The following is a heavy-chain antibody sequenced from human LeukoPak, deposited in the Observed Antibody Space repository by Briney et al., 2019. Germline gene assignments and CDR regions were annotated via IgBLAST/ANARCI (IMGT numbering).Heavy chain of an antibody. CDR3: AKDTSGGDQPLLYPSYFDY. J-gene: IGHJ4*02. CDR2: ISWNSGSI. CDR1: GFTFDDYA. Sequence: GGSLRLSCAASGFTFDDYAMHWVRQAPGKGLEWVSGISWNSGSIGYADSVKGRFTISRDNAKNSLYLQMNSLRAEDTALYYCAKDTSGGDQPLLYPSYFDYWGQGTLVTVSS. D-gene: IGHD2-2*02. V-gene: IGHV3-9*01.